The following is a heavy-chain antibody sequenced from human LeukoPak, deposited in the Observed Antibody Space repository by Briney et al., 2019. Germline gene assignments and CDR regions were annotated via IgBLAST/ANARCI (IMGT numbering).Heavy chain of an antibody. D-gene: IGHD3-16*01. CDR1: GFTFSSYA. CDR2: IYSGGST. Sequence: GGSQRLSCAASGFTFSSYAMSWVRQAPGKGLEWVSVIYSGGSTYYADSVKGRFTISRDNSKNTLYLQMNSLRAEDTAVYYCARDGIFGGRGDVWGKGTTVTVSS. J-gene: IGHJ6*04. V-gene: IGHV3-66*02. CDR3: ARDGIFGGRGDV.